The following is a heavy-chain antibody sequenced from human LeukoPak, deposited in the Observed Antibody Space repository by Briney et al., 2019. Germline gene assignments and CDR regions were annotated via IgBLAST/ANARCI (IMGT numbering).Heavy chain of an antibody. CDR2: ISYAGSDK. V-gene: IGHV3-30*18. J-gene: IGHJ3*02. D-gene: IGHD6-19*01. CDR1: GFTFSSHG. CDR3: AKSSSGGWYLLGDAFDI. Sequence: GGSLRLSCAASGFTFSSHGIHWVRQAPGKGLEWVAAISYAGSDKYYADSVKGRFTISRDNSKNTLYLQMNSLRAEDTAVYYCAKSSSGGWYLLGDAFDIWGQETLVTVSS.